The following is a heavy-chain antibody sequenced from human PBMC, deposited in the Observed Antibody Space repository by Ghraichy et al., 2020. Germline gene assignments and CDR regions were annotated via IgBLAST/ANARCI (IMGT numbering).Heavy chain of an antibody. V-gene: IGHV4-59*01. CDR2: IYDSGST. D-gene: IGHD7-27*01. Sequence: GSLSLTCTVSGVSISTNYWSWIREPPGKGLEWIGYIYDSGSTNYNPSLKSRVTISVDTSKNQVSLKLSSVTAADTAVYYCARDRPGDGGSDYWGQGTLVTVSS. CDR1: GVSISTNY. CDR3: ARDRPGDGGSDY. J-gene: IGHJ4*02.